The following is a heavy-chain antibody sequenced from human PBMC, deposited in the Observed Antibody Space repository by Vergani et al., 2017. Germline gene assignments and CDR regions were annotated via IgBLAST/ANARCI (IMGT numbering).Heavy chain of an antibody. V-gene: IGHV1-2*02. CDR1: GYTFTSYD. CDR3: ARDSVVVVAATERHYYYYGMDV. D-gene: IGHD2-15*01. CDR2: MNPNSGGT. J-gene: IGHJ6*02. Sequence: QVQLVQSGAEVKKPGASVKVSCKASGYTFTSYDINWVRQATGQGLEWMGWMNPNSGGTNYAQKFQGRVTMTRDTSISTAYMELSRLRSDDTAVYYCARDSVVVVAATERHYYYYGMDVWGQGTTVTVSS.